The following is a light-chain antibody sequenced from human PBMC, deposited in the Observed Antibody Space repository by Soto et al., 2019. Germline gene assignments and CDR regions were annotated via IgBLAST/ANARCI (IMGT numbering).Light chain of an antibody. CDR3: SSFTSGSTPVL. CDR1: SSDVGGYNF. V-gene: IGLV2-14*01. J-gene: IGLJ2*01. Sequence: QSALTQPASVSGSPGQSITISCTGTSSDVGGYNFVSWYQQYPGKAPKLIIHDVTRRPSGVSNRFSASKSGNTASLTISGLQAEDEADYYCSSFTSGSTPVLFGAGTKVTVL. CDR2: DVT.